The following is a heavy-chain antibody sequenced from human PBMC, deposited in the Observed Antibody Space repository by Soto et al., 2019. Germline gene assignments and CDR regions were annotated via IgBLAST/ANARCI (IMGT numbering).Heavy chain of an antibody. D-gene: IGHD4-17*01. CDR3: ANGRTPVTPSPEFDY. J-gene: IGHJ4*02. CDR2: ISYDGSYT. V-gene: IGHV3-30*18. CDR1: GFTLSNYG. Sequence: QVQLVESGGGVVQPGRSLRLSCAASGFTLSNYGIHWVRQAPGKGLEWVSGISYDGSYTSYRDSVKGRFTISRDNSKNTVYLQMDSLRDDDTAMYYCANGRTPVTPSPEFDYWGQGILVTVSS.